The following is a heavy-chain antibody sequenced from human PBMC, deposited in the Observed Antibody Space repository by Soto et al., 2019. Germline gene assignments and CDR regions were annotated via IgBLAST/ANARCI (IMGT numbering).Heavy chain of an antibody. CDR2: IRSKTDGGTP. CDR3: TTEKGY. V-gene: IGHV3-15*07. J-gene: IGHJ4*02. Sequence: EVQLVASGGGLVKPGESLRLSCAASGFTFTNAWMNWVRQAPGKGLEWVGRIRSKTDGGTPDYAAPEKGRFTISRDDSKNTLYVQMNSLKTEDTAIYYCTTEKGYWGQGTLVTVSS. CDR1: GFTFTNAW.